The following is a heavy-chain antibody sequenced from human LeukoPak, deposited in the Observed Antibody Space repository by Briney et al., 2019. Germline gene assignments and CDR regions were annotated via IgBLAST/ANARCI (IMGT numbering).Heavy chain of an antibody. V-gene: IGHV1-2*02. CDR2: LDPNSDDK. Sequence: GASVKVSCKGSGYNFSGYYIDLLRQAPGQGVEWIGWLDPNSDDKIYAPKFQGRVSMTRDTPITTDYMELSSLTFADSAMYYYATRGGLTPNPHAMWGHGKRITVSS. CDR3: ATRGGLTPNPHAM. J-gene: IGHJ3*01. CDR1: GYNFSGYY.